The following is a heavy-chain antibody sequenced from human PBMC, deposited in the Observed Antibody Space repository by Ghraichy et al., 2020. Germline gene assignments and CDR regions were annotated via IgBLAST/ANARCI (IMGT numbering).Heavy chain of an antibody. Sequence: SQTLSLTCTVFGGSMTSNYWSWIRQPPGKGLEWIGYIYYSGSTKYNPSLKSRVTISVDTSKNQFSLKLSSVTAADTAVYYCARLYGLGSYFRAEYIQYWGQGTLVTVSS. CDR1: GGSMTSNY. J-gene: IGHJ1*01. CDR2: IYYSGST. D-gene: IGHD3-10*01. V-gene: IGHV4-59*01. CDR3: ARLYGLGSYFRAEYIQY.